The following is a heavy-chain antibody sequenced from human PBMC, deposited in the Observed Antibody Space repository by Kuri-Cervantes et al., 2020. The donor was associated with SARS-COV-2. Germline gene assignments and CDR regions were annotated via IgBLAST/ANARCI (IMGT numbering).Heavy chain of an antibody. CDR1: GYTFTGYY. V-gene: IGHV1-2*02. CDR2: INPNSDGT. CDR3: ARDVCSGGSCYHYYMDV. J-gene: IGHJ6*03. D-gene: IGHD2-15*01. Sequence: ASVKVSCKASGYTFTGYYMHWVRQAPGQGLEWMGWINPNSDGTNYAQKFQGRVTMTRDTSISTAYMELSRLRSDDTAVYYCARDVCSGGSCYHYYMDVWGKGTTVTVSS.